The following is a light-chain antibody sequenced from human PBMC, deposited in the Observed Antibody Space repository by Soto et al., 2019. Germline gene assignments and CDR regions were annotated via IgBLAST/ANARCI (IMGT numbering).Light chain of an antibody. CDR2: EGS. CDR3: CSYAGDYTLM. J-gene: IGLJ3*02. Sequence: QSALTQPASVSGSPGQSITISCTGTSSDVGSYNLVSWYQQHPGKAPKLMIYEGSKRPSGVSNRFSGSKSGNTASLTISGLQAEDEADYYCCSYAGDYTLMFAGGTKLTVL. CDR1: SSDVGSYNL. V-gene: IGLV2-23*01.